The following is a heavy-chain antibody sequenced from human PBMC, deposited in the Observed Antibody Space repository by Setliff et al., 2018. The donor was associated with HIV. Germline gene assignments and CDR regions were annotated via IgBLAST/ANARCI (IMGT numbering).Heavy chain of an antibody. D-gene: IGHD2-15*01. CDR2: IYPGDSDT. CDR1: GYSFSSYW. J-gene: IGHJ6*02. CDR3: ARLGGICSGGSCTALAYTMEV. V-gene: IGHV5-51*01. Sequence: GESLKISCKGSGYSFSSYWIGWVRQMPGKGLEWMGIIYPGDSDTRYSPSFQGQVTISADKSISTAYLQCSSLKASDTAMYYCARLGGICSGGSCTALAYTMEVRGQGTTVTVS.